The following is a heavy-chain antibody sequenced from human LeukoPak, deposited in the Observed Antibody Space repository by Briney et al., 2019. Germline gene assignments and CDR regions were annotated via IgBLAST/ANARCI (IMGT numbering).Heavy chain of an antibody. Sequence: SETLSLTCAVYGGSFSGYYWSWIRQPPGKGLEWIGEINHSGSTNYNPSLKSRVTISVDTSKNQFSLKLSSVTAADTAVYYCAREFGRYYYGSGSYYTKKYYFDYWGQGTLVTVSS. CDR1: GGSFSGYY. D-gene: IGHD3-10*01. J-gene: IGHJ4*02. CDR2: INHSGST. CDR3: AREFGRYYYGSGSYYTKKYYFDY. V-gene: IGHV4-34*01.